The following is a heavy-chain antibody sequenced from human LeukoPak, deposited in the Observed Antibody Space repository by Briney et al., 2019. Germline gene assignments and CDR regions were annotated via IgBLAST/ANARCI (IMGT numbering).Heavy chain of an antibody. CDR1: GYTFTSYA. J-gene: IGHJ4*02. CDR2: INAGNGNT. Sequence: ASVKVFCKASGYTFTSYAMHWVRQAPGQRLEWMGWINAGNGNTKYSQEFQGRVTITRDTSASTAYMELSSLRSEDTAVYYCARTLPLWQQLSPRDDYWGQGTLVTVSS. CDR3: ARTLPLWQQLSPRDDY. V-gene: IGHV1-3*03. D-gene: IGHD6-13*01.